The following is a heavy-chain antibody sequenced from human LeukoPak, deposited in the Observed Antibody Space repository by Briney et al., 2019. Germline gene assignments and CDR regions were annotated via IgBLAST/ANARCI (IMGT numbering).Heavy chain of an antibody. Sequence: GESPKISCKASGYSFTSYWIVWVRQTPGKGLEWMGIVYPGDSDTRYNPSFQGQVTISADKSTATAYLHLSDLKASDTAIYYCGRHMNNLQLWLDYWGQGTVVTVSS. V-gene: IGHV5-51*01. CDR2: VYPGDSDT. J-gene: IGHJ4*02. CDR3: GRHMNNLQLWLDY. D-gene: IGHD1/OR15-1a*01. CDR1: GYSFTSYW.